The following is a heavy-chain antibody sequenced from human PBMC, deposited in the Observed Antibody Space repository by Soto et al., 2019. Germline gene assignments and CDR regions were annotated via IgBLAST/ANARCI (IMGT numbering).Heavy chain of an antibody. CDR1: GFTFSSYG. D-gene: IGHD1-26*01. J-gene: IGHJ4*02. V-gene: IGHV3-30*03. Sequence: GSLRLSCAASGFTFSSYGMHWVRQAPGKGLEWVAVISYDGSNKYYADSVKGRFTISRDNSKNTLYLQMNSLRAEDTAVYYCASQSREKRRDYWGQGTLVTVSS. CDR2: ISYDGSNK. CDR3: ASQSREKRRDY.